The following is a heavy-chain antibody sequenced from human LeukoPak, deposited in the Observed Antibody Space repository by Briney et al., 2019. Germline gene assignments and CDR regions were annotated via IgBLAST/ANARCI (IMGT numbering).Heavy chain of an antibody. V-gene: IGHV1-2*02. D-gene: IGHD2-2*01. CDR3: ARGMRYCSSTSCYGYYYYMDV. CDR2: INPNSGGT. Sequence: EASVTVSCKASGYTFTGYYMHWVRQAPGQGLEWMGWINPNSGGTNYAQKFQGRVTMTRDTSISTAYMELSRLRSDDTAVYYCARGMRYCSSTSCYGYYYYMDVWGKGTTVTVSS. J-gene: IGHJ6*03. CDR1: GYTFTGYY.